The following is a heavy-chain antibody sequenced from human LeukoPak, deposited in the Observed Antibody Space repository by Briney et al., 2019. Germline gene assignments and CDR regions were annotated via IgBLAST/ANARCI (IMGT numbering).Heavy chain of an antibody. CDR3: ARILSSSHAFYI. Sequence: SGGSLRLSCAASGFTFISSDMNWVRQAPGTGLEWVASISSNSRNTHYADSLKGRFTISRDNAKNSLYLQMNSLRAEDTAVYYCARILSSSHAFYIWGQGTMVTVSS. V-gene: IGHV3-21*01. D-gene: IGHD6-13*01. CDR2: ISSNSRNT. J-gene: IGHJ3*02. CDR1: GFTFISSD.